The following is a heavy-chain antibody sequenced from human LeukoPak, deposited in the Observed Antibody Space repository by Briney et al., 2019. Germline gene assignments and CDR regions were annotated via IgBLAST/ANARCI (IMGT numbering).Heavy chain of an antibody. Sequence: SGILSLTCTVSGGSISSYYWSWIRQPPGKGLEWIGYIYYSGSTNYNPSLKSRVTISVDTSKNQFSLKLSSVTAADTAVYYCAAVSSTSSEYFQHWGQGTLVTVSS. V-gene: IGHV4-59*08. J-gene: IGHJ1*01. D-gene: IGHD2-2*01. CDR2: IYYSGST. CDR3: AAVSSTSSEYFQH. CDR1: GGSISSYY.